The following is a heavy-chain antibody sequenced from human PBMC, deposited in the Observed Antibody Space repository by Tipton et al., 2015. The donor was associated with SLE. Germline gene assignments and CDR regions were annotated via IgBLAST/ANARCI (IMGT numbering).Heavy chain of an antibody. CDR3: ARRSSGWSPYFDY. CDR2: INHSGST. CDR1: GGSFSDYY. V-gene: IGHV4-34*01. J-gene: IGHJ4*02. Sequence: TLSLTCAVYGGSFSDYYWSWIRQPPGKGLEWIGEINHSGSTNYNPSLKSRVTISVDTSKNQFSLKLSSVTAADTAVYYCARRSSGWSPYFDYWGQGTLVTVSS. D-gene: IGHD6-19*01.